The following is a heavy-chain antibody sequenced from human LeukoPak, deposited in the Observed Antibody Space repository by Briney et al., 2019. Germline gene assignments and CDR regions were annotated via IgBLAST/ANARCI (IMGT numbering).Heavy chain of an antibody. CDR1: GGTFIIYA. Sequence: SVKVSFKASGGTFIIYAISWVRQAPGQGREWMGGIIPIFGTANYTQKFQGRVTNTADEYTSKDYMELSSLRSEDTAVYYCARQGLVYYYYYMDVWGKGTTVTVS. D-gene: IGHD6-6*01. V-gene: IGHV1-69*13. J-gene: IGHJ6*03. CDR3: ARQGLVYYYYYMDV. CDR2: IIPIFGTA.